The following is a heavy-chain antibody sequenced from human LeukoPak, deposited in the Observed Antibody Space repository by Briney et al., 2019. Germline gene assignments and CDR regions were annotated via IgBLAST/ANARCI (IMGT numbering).Heavy chain of an antibody. Sequence: ASVKVSCKASGYTFTSYGISWVRQAPGQGLEWMGWISAYNGNTDYAQKLQGRVTMTTDISTSTAYMELRSLRSDDTAVYYCALSGSYAPFDYWGQGTLVTVSS. D-gene: IGHD1-26*01. V-gene: IGHV1-18*01. CDR1: GYTFTSYG. J-gene: IGHJ4*02. CDR3: ALSGSYAPFDY. CDR2: ISAYNGNT.